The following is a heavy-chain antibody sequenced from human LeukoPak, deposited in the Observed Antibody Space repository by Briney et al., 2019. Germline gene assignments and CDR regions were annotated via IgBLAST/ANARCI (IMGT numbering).Heavy chain of an antibody. Sequence: GGSLRLSCAASGFTLSSHSMNWVRQAPGKGLEWVSFIYSGTIHYSDSVKGRFTISRDNSKNTLYLQMNSLRAEDMAVYYCARAVYSSGWFDPWGQGTLVTVSS. CDR3: ARAVYSSGWFDP. V-gene: IGHV3-66*01. CDR2: IYSGTI. CDR1: GFTLSSHS. J-gene: IGHJ5*02. D-gene: IGHD6-19*01.